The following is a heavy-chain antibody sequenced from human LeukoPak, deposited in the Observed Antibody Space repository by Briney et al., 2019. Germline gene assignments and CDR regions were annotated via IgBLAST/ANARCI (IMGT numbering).Heavy chain of an antibody. D-gene: IGHD1-26*01. Sequence: PSETLSLTCTVSGGSISSSSYYWGWIRQPPGKGLEWIGSIYYSGSTYYNPSLKSRVTISVDTSKNQSSLKLSSVTAADTAVYYCARIQGGATKEFDYWGQGTLVTVSS. CDR1: GGSISSSSYY. J-gene: IGHJ4*02. CDR2: IYYSGST. V-gene: IGHV4-39*01. CDR3: ARIQGGATKEFDY.